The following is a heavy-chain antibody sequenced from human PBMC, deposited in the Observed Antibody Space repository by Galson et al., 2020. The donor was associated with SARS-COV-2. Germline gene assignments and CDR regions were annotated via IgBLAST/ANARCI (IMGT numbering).Heavy chain of an antibody. D-gene: IGHD3-16*02. J-gene: IGHJ4*02. CDR3: ARQGDLSLYYVDY. CDR2: IYYSGNT. V-gene: IGHV4-59*01. Sequence: ASETLSLTCTVSNGSISSYYWSWIRQLPGQGLEWIGHIYYSGNTNYNPSLKSRVTISVDTSKSQFSLQLNSVTAADSAMYYCARQGDLSLYYVDYGGQGTLVTVSS. CDR1: NGSISSYY.